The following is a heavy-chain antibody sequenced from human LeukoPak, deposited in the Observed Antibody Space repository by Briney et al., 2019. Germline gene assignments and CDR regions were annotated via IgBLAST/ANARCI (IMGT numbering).Heavy chain of an antibody. V-gene: IGHV1-3*03. CDR3: ARAQWSGYYVY. CDR1: GYTFISYA. CDR2: INAGNGNT. J-gene: IGHJ4*02. Sequence: ASVTVSCTASGYTFISYALHWVRQAPGQRLEWMGWINAGNGNTRYSQEFQGRVTFTRDTSATTAYMELSSLKSEDMAIYYCARAQWSGYYVYWGQGTLVTVSS. D-gene: IGHD3-3*01.